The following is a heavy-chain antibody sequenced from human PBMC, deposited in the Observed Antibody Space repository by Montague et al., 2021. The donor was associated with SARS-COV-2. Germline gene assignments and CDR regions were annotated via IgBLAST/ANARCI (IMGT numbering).Heavy chain of an antibody. V-gene: IGHV4-34*01. J-gene: IGHJ6*02. CDR2: INHSGST. CDR1: GGSFSGYY. Sequence: SETLSLTCAVYGGSFSGYYWSWIRQPPGKGLGWIGEINHSGSTNYNPSLKSRVTISVDTSKNQFSLKLSSVTAADTAVYYCARGSWHIVVVTAIRDGYYDMDVWGQGTTVTVSS. CDR3: ARGSWHIVVVTAIRDGYYDMDV. D-gene: IGHD2-21*02.